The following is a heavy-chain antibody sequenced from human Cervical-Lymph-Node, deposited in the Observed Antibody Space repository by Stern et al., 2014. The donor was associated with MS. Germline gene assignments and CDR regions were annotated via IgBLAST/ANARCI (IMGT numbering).Heavy chain of an antibody. CDR2: SFPGGSDF. CDR3: ARQRYFDY. V-gene: IGHV5-51*01. CDR1: GYTFTSYW. Sequence: EVHLVESGPEVKRPGESLKISCQASGYTFTSYWIGWVRQMPGKGLEWIAVSFPGGSDFGNSPSFQGQVTSTADKSSSTAYLQWNNLKASYTAIYYCARQRYFDYWGQGTLVTVSS. J-gene: IGHJ4*02.